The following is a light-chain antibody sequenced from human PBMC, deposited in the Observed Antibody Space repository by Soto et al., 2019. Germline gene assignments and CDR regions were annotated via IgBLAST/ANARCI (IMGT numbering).Light chain of an antibody. J-gene: IGKJ1*01. CDR2: AAS. CDR3: PWA. CDR1: QGISNY. V-gene: IGKV1-27*01. Sequence: DIQMTQSPSSLSASVGDRVTITCRASQGISNYLAWYQQKPGKVPKLLIYAASTLQSGVPSRFSGSGSGTDFTLSISSLQHEDVATYYCPWAIGHGTKVEIK.